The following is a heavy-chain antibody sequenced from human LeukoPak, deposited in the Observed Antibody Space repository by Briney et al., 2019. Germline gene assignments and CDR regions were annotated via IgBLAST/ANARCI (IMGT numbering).Heavy chain of an antibody. CDR3: ARTGCSSTSCYPLTLDAFDI. D-gene: IGHD2-2*01. CDR2: INHSGST. J-gene: IGHJ3*02. V-gene: IGHV4-34*01. CDR1: GGSFSGYY. Sequence: SETLSLTCAVYGGSFSGYYWSWIRQPPGKGLEWIWDINHSGSTNYNPSLKSRVTISVDTSKNQFSLKLSSVTAADTAVYYCARTGCSSTSCYPLTLDAFDIWGQGTMVTVSS.